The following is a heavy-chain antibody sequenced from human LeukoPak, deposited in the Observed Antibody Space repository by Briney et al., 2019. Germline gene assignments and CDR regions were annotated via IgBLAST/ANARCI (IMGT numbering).Heavy chain of an antibody. Sequence: GGSLRLSCAASGFTFSSYSMYWVRQAPGKGLEWVSSISSSSSYIYYADSVKGRFTISRDNAKNSLYLQMNSLRAEDTAVYYCARVTFSGWSDPDYWGQGTLVTVSS. D-gene: IGHD6-19*01. J-gene: IGHJ4*02. V-gene: IGHV3-21*01. CDR3: ARVTFSGWSDPDY. CDR2: ISSSSSYI. CDR1: GFTFSSYS.